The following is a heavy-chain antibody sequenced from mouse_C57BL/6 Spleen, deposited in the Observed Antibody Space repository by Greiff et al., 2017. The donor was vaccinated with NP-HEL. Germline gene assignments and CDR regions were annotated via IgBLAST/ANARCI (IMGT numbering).Heavy chain of an antibody. J-gene: IGHJ1*03. Sequence: EVQLQQSGAELVKPGASVKLSCTASGFNIKDYYMHWVKQRTEQGLEWIGRIDPEDGETKYAPKFQGKATITADTSSNTSYLQLSSLTSADSAVYYGARSTSVVATWSFDDWGTGTTVTVSS. CDR2: IDPEDGET. CDR1: GFNIKDYY. D-gene: IGHD1-1*01. CDR3: ARSTSVVATWSFDD. V-gene: IGHV14-2*01.